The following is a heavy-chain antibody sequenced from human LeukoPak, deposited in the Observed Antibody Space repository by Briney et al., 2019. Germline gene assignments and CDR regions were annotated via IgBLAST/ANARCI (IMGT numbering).Heavy chain of an antibody. CDR2: INPSGGST. V-gene: IGHV1-46*01. J-gene: IGHJ1*01. D-gene: IGHD1-26*01. CDR1: GYTFTTYY. Sequence: GASVKASCKASGYTFTTYYMHWVRQAPGQGLEGMGIINPSGGSTSYAQKFQGRGTMTRDTSTSTVYMELSSLRSEDTAVYYCARGWRSGSAVWGQGTLVTVSS. CDR3: ARGWRSGSAV.